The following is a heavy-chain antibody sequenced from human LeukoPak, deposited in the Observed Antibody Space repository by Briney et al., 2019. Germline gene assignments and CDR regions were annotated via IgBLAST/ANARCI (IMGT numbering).Heavy chain of an antibody. Sequence: GGSLRLSCTASGFTFSTFWMSWVRQAPGKGLEWVANIKQVGSEKYYVDSVKGRFTISRDNAKKSLYLQMNSLRVEDTAVYYCARDLFSYGRGFDYWGQGTLVSVSS. CDR2: IKQVGSEK. CDR3: ARDLFSYGRGFDY. CDR1: GFTFSTFW. V-gene: IGHV3-7*01. J-gene: IGHJ4*02. D-gene: IGHD5-18*01.